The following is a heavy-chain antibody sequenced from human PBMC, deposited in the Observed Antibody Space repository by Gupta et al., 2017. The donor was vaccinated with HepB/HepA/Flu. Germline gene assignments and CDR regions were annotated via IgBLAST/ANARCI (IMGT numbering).Heavy chain of an antibody. CDR1: GYTFSDYN. CDR3: ASGGVTVAGSTIDY. Sequence: QVQLVQSGAEVMQPGASVKVSCKASGYTFSDYNMHWVRQAPGQGLVWMGWIYPNSGVTNYAQKFQGRVTMTRDTSISTAYMELSNLSSDDTAVYFCASGGVTVAGSTIDYWGQGTLVTVSS. CDR2: IYPNSGVT. J-gene: IGHJ4*02. D-gene: IGHD6-19*01. V-gene: IGHV1-2*02.